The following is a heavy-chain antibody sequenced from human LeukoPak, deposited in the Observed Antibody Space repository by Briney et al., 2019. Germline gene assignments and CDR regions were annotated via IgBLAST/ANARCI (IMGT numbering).Heavy chain of an antibody. J-gene: IGHJ4*02. CDR3: TSTGILGATTGVGLFDF. CDR2: INWNGGST. V-gene: IGHV3-20*04. D-gene: IGHD1-26*01. CDR1: GFTFDDYG. Sequence: GRSLRLACAAAGFTFDDYGMSWVRQAPGKGLEWVSGINWNGGSTGYADSVKGRFTISRDNAKNSLYLQMNSLRDEDTALYYCTSTGILGATTGVGLFDFWGQGTLVTVSS.